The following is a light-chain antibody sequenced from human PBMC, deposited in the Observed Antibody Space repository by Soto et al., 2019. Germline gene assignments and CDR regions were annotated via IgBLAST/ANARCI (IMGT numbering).Light chain of an antibody. Sequence: QSVLTQPPSASGTPGQSVTISCSGSSSKIGSNTVNWYQQLPGTAPKLLIYSNNQRPSGVPDRFSGSKSGTSASLAISGLQSEDEADYYCAAWDDSLNGLFGGGTKVTVL. J-gene: IGLJ2*01. CDR2: SNN. CDR1: SSKIGSNT. CDR3: AAWDDSLNGL. V-gene: IGLV1-44*01.